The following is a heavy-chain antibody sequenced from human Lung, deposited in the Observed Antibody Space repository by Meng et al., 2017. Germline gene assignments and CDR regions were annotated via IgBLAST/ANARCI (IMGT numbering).Heavy chain of an antibody. CDR1: GGSISGPY. CDR3: ARERHSTIIRGVIDF. Sequence: QVQLHPWGAGLSRPSKNLSLPCAVYGGSISGPYWSWIRQSPAKGLEWIGKINHGGSTNYDPSLESRVTISVDTPKNQSSLRLTSMTVADTAVYYCARERHSTIIRGVIDFWGQGALVTVSS. V-gene: IGHV4-34*01. D-gene: IGHD3-10*01. CDR2: INHGGST. J-gene: IGHJ4*02.